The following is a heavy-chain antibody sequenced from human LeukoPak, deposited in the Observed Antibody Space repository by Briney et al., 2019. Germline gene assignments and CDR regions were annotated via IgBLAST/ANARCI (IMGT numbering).Heavy chain of an antibody. CDR1: GFTFTSSA. CDR2: IVVGSGNT. CDR3: AARATGSYYYYGMDV. V-gene: IGHV1-58*01. Sequence: SVKVSCKASGFTFTSSAVQWVRQARGQALEWIGWIVVGSGNTNYAQKFQERVIITRDMSTSTAYMELSSLRSEDTAAYYCAARATGSYYYYGMDVWGQGTTVTVSS. J-gene: IGHJ6*02. D-gene: IGHD1-26*01.